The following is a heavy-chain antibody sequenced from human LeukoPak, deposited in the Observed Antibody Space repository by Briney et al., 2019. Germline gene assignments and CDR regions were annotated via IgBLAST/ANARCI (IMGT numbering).Heavy chain of an antibody. V-gene: IGHV4-4*07. J-gene: IGHJ6*03. CDR3: ARVSQQLVPYYYYYYYMDV. Sequence: PSETLSLTCTVSGGSISSYYWCWIRQPAGKGLEWIGRIYTSGSTNYNPSLKSRVTMSVDTSRNQFSLKLSSVTAADTAVYYCARVSQQLVPYYYYYYYMDVWGKGTTVTVSS. D-gene: IGHD6-13*01. CDR1: GGSISSYY. CDR2: IYTSGST.